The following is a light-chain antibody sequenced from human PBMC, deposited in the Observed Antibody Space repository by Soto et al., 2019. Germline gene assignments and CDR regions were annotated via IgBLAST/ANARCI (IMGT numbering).Light chain of an antibody. CDR2: EVS. Sequence: QSVLTQPPSASGSPGQSVTISCTGTSSDVGGYTYVSWYQQHPGKAPKLMIYEVSKRPSGVPDRFSGSKSGNTASLTVSGLQAEDEADYYCRSYAGSNNVVFGGGTQLTVL. V-gene: IGLV2-8*01. CDR1: SSDVGGYTY. J-gene: IGLJ2*01. CDR3: RSYAGSNNVV.